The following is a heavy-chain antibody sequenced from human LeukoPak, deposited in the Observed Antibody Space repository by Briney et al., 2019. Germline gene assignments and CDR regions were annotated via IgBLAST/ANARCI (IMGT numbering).Heavy chain of an antibody. V-gene: IGHV1-8*01. CDR2: MNPNSGNT. D-gene: IGHD2-2*01. J-gene: IGHJ6*02. CDR1: GYTFTSYD. Sequence: ASVKVSCKASGYTFTSYDINWVRQATGQGLEWMGWMNPNSGNTGYAQKFQGRVTMTRNTSISTAYMELSSLRAEDTAMYFCARERCIGTSCSRGMDVWGQGTTVTVSS. CDR3: ARERCIGTSCSRGMDV.